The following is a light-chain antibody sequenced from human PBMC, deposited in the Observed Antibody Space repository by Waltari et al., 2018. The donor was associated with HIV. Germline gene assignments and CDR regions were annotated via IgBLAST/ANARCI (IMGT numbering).Light chain of an antibody. Sequence: DIVMTQSPVSLAVSLGERATINCKSSQSVLYSSNNRNYLAWYQQKPGQPPKLRIYWASTRESGVPDRFSGSGSGTDFTLTISSLQAEDVAVYYCQQYYSTPTFGQGTKVEIK. CDR2: WAS. V-gene: IGKV4-1*01. J-gene: IGKJ1*01. CDR1: QSVLYSSNNRNY. CDR3: QQYYSTPT.